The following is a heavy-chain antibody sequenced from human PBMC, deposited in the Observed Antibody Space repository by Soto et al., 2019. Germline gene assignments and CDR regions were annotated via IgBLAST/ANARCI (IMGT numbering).Heavy chain of an antibody. V-gene: IGHV3-7*01. D-gene: IGHD3-16*02. CDR2: IKQDGGEI. J-gene: IGHJ4*02. Sequence: GGSLRLSCAASGFTFSSHWMSWVRQAPGKGLEWLASIKQDGGEIHYVDSVKGRFTISRDNAKNSLYLQMNSLRVEGTAVYYCARVYYDYIWGSYPLVYWGQGTLVTVSS. CDR3: ARVYYDYIWGSYPLVY. CDR1: GFTFSSHW.